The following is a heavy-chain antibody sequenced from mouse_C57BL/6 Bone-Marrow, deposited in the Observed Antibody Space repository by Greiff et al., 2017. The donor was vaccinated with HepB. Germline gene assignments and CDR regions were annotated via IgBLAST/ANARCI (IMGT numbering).Heavy chain of an antibody. V-gene: IGHV1-47*01. Sequence: VQLQESGAELVKPGASVKMSCKASGYTFTTYPIEWMKQNHGKSLEWIGNFHPYNDDTKYNEKFKGKATLTVEKSSSTVYLELSRLTSDDSAVYYCARRGTLYYYAMDYWGQGTSVTVSS. D-gene: IGHD5-1*01. CDR1: GYTFTTYP. CDR2: FHPYNDDT. CDR3: ARRGTLYYYAMDY. J-gene: IGHJ4*01.